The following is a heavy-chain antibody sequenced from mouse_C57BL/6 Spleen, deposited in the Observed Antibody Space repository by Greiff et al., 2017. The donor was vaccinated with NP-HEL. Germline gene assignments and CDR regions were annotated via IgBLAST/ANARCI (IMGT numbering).Heavy chain of an antibody. CDR3: AWVVATFGWYFDV. CDR2: IDPEDGEP. J-gene: IGHJ1*03. D-gene: IGHD1-1*01. V-gene: IGHV14-2*01. CDR1: GFNIKDYY. Sequence: VQLQQSGAELVKPGASVKLSCTASGFNIKDYYMHWVKQRTEQGLEWIGRIDPEDGEPKYAPKFQGKATITADPSSNTACLQLSSLTSEDTAVCYCAWVVATFGWYFDVWGTGTTVTVSS.